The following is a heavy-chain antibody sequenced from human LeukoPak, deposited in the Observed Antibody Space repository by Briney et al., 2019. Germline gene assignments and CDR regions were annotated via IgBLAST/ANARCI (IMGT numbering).Heavy chain of an antibody. J-gene: IGHJ6*03. D-gene: IGHD6-19*01. Sequence: SETLSLTCAVYGGSFSGYYWSWIRQPPGKGLEWIGEINHSGSTNYNPSLKSRVTISVDTSKNQFSLKLSSVTAADTAVYYCARAGLGPRGYYYYMDVWGKGTTVTISS. CDR3: ARAGLGPRGYYYYMDV. CDR1: GGSFSGYY. CDR2: INHSGST. V-gene: IGHV4-34*01.